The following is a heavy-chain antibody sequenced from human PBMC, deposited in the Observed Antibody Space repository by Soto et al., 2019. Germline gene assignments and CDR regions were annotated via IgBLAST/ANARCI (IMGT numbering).Heavy chain of an antibody. V-gene: IGHV3-15*01. CDR1: GFTFSNAW. Sequence: VGSLRLSCAASGFTFSNAWMSWVRQAPGKGLEWVGRIKSKTDGGTTDYAAPVKGRFIISREDSKNTLYLQMNSLKTEDTAVYYCTTGRDYYDSSGYYGVFDYWGQGTLVTVSS. CDR3: TTGRDYYDSSGYYGVFDY. D-gene: IGHD3-22*01. J-gene: IGHJ4*02. CDR2: IKSKTDGGTT.